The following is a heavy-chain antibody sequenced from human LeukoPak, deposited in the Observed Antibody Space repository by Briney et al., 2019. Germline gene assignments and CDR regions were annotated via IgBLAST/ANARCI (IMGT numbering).Heavy chain of an antibody. J-gene: IGHJ4*02. CDR3: AKGDDSSGYPPHFDY. CDR1: GFTFSTYW. Sequence: GGSLRLSCAASGFTFSTYWIHWVRQAPGKGLVWVSRIYSDGSSTTYADSVKGRFTISRDNAENTVYLQMDSLRAEDTAVYYCAKGDDSSGYPPHFDYWGQGTLVTVSS. V-gene: IGHV3-74*03. CDR2: IYSDGSST. D-gene: IGHD3-22*01.